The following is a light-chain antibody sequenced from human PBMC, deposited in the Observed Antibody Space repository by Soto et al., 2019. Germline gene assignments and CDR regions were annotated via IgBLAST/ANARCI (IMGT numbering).Light chain of an antibody. J-gene: IGKJ4*01. Sequence: DIVMTQSPDSLAVSLGERATINCKSSQSVLYSSNNKNYLAWYQQKPGQSPKLLIYWASTRESGVPDRFSGSGSGTDFTLTISSLQAEDVAVYYCQQYYSTLTFGGGTKVDI. CDR3: QQYYSTLT. V-gene: IGKV4-1*01. CDR1: QSVLYSSNNKNY. CDR2: WAS.